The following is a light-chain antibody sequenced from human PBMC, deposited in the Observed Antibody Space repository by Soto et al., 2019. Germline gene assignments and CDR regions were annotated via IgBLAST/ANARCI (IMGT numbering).Light chain of an antibody. CDR3: TSYAASSYYV. V-gene: IGLV2-8*01. CDR2: EVS. CDR1: SSDVGGYNY. J-gene: IGLJ1*01. Sequence: QSVLTQPPSASGSPGQSVAISCTGTSSDVGGYNYVSWYQQYPGKAPKLMIYEVSKRPSGVPDRFSGSKSGNTASLTVSGLQAEDEADYYCTSYAASSYYVFGTATKVTVL.